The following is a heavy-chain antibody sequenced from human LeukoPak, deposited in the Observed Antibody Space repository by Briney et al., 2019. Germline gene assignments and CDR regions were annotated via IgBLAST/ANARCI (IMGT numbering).Heavy chain of an antibody. V-gene: IGHV5-51*01. Sequence: GESLKISCKGSGYSFSSYWIAWVRQMPGKGLDWMGVIYPRDSRTTYSPSFQDQVTISADKSISTAYLQWTSLKASDTAMYYCARHLSDITSSPNYWGPGTLVTVSS. J-gene: IGHJ4*02. CDR1: GYSFSSYW. CDR3: ARHLSDITSSPNY. CDR2: IYPRDSRT. D-gene: IGHD2-2*01.